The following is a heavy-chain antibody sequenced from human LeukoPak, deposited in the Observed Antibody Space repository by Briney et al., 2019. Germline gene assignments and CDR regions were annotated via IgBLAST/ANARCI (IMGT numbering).Heavy chain of an antibody. Sequence: ASVKVSCKASGYTFTSYGISWVRQAPGQGLEWMGWISAYNGNTNYAQKLKGRVTMTTDTSTSTAYMELSSLRADDTAVYYCARDRRRDYDFWSGYSGSPGGFDYWGQGTLVTVSS. CDR2: ISAYNGNT. D-gene: IGHD3-3*01. V-gene: IGHV1-18*01. CDR1: GYTFTSYG. J-gene: IGHJ4*02. CDR3: ARDRRRDYDFWSGYSGSPGGFDY.